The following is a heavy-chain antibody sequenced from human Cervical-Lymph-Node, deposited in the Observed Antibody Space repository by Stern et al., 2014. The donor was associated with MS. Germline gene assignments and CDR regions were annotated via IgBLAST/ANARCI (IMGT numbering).Heavy chain of an antibody. CDR1: GYTFTSYW. CDR3: ARQRYFDY. J-gene: IGHJ4*02. Sequence: DVQLVESGPEVKRPGESLKISCQASGYTFTSYWIGWVRQMPGKGREWSAIIFPGGSDIRSSPSFQGQVTISADKSSSTAYLQWNNLKASDTAIYYCARQRYFDYWGQGTLVTVSS. CDR2: IFPGGSDI. V-gene: IGHV5-51*01.